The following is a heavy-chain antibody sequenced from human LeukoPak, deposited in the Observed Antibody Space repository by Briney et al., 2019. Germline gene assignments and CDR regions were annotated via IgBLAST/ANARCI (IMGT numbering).Heavy chain of an antibody. CDR1: GYTLTELS. V-gene: IGHV1-24*01. Sequence: ASVKVSCKVSGYTLTELSMRWVRQAPGKGLEWMGGFDPEDGETIYAQKFQGRVTMTEDTSTDTAYMELSSLRSEDTAVYYCATDYYGSGSYLWVFDYWGQGTLVTVSS. CDR2: FDPEDGET. J-gene: IGHJ4*02. CDR3: ATDYYGSGSYLWVFDY. D-gene: IGHD3-10*01.